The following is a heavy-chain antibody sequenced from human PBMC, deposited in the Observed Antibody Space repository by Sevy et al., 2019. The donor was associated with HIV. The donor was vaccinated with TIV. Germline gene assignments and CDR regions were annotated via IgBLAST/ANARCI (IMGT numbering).Heavy chain of an antibody. D-gene: IGHD3-16*02. Sequence: GGSLRLSCAASGFTFSSYWMHWVRQAPGKGLVWVSRINSDGSSTSYAYSVKGRFTISRDNAKNTLYLQMNSLRAEDTAVYYCASFTFGGVIAFDVWGQGTTVTVSS. CDR3: ASFTFGGVIAFDV. J-gene: IGHJ6*02. V-gene: IGHV3-74*01. CDR2: INSDGSST. CDR1: GFTFSSYW.